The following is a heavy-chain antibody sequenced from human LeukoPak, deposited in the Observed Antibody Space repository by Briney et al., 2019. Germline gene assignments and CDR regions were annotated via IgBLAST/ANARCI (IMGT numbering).Heavy chain of an antibody. CDR2: IPDSGST. D-gene: IGHD1-14*01. CDR3: AREANRRWYFDV. Sequence: PSETLSFTGAGSSVSISSYYWGWNRHRPGKGLVWIVYIPDSGSTDYNPSLKSRVTLSVDSSKSQFSLKLSSVTAADTALYYCAREANRRWYFDVWGRGTLVTVSS. J-gene: IGHJ2*01. V-gene: IGHV4-59*01. CDR1: SVSISSYY.